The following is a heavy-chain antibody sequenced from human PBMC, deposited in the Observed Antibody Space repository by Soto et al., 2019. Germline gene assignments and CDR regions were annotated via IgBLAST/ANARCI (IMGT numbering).Heavy chain of an antibody. CDR1: DGSISNFC. Sequence: PSETRSLTCTVSDGSISNFCWSWSRQPPGKGLEWIGYISSSGNTDYNPSLKRRVSISVDTSKTQFSLNLTSVTAADTAVYYCARAPMVLTRSYFDSWGQGTPVIFSS. J-gene: IGHJ4*02. CDR2: ISSSGNT. D-gene: IGHD2-8*01. V-gene: IGHV4-59*01. CDR3: ARAPMVLTRSYFDS.